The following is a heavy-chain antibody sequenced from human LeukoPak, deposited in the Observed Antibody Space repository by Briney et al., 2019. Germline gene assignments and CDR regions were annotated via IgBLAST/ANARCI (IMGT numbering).Heavy chain of an antibody. CDR2: ISHDGSNK. V-gene: IGHV3-30*01. CDR1: GFTFSSYA. CDR3: AIAEPDSSSWYTVLDY. D-gene: IGHD6-13*01. Sequence: GGSLRLSCAASGFTFSSYAMHWVRQAPGKGLEWVAVISHDGSNKYYADSVKGRFTISRDNSKNTLYLQMNSLRAEGTAVYYCAIAEPDSSSWYTVLDYWGQGTLVTVSS. J-gene: IGHJ4*02.